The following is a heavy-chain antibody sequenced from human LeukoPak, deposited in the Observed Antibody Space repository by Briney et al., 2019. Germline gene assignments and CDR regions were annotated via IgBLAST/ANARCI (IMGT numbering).Heavy chain of an antibody. J-gene: IGHJ4*02. Sequence: GGSLRLSCAASGFTFSSYDMSWVRQAPGKGLEWVSAVSGSGGSTYFADSVKGRFTISRGNSKNTLYLEMNSLRAEDTAVYYCATHYSGWHLKYFDYWGQGTLVTVSS. CDR1: GFTFSSYD. CDR3: ATHYSGWHLKYFDY. D-gene: IGHD5-12*01. CDR2: VSGSGGST. V-gene: IGHV3-23*01.